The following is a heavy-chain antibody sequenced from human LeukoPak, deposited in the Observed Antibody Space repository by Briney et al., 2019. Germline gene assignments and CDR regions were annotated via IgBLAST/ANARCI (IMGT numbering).Heavy chain of an antibody. CDR2: INHSGST. Sequence: PSETLSLTCAVYGRSFSGYYWSWIRQPPGKGLEWIGEINHSGSTNYNPSLKSRVTISVDTSKNQFSLKLSSVTAADTAVYYCARDSGSYQGPTYYYYGMDVWGQGTTVTVSS. J-gene: IGHJ6*02. CDR1: GRSFSGYY. V-gene: IGHV4-34*01. CDR3: ARDSGSYQGPTYYYYGMDV. D-gene: IGHD1-26*01.